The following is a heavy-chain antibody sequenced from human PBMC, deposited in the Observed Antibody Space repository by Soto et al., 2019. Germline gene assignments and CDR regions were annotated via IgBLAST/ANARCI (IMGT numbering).Heavy chain of an antibody. D-gene: IGHD3-10*01. Sequence: ASVKVSCKVSGYTLTELSMHWVRQAPGKGLEWMGGFDPEDGETIYAQKFQGRVTMTEDTSTDTAYMELSSLRSEDTAVYYCATDLYGSGSYYKHGGNAFDIWGQGTMVTVSS. V-gene: IGHV1-24*01. CDR2: FDPEDGET. CDR1: GYTLTELS. CDR3: ATDLYGSGSYYKHGGNAFDI. J-gene: IGHJ3*02.